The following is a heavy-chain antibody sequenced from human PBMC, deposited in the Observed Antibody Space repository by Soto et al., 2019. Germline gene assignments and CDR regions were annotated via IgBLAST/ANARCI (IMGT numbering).Heavy chain of an antibody. CDR2: ITSSSSTI. D-gene: IGHD2-2*01. Sequence: EVQLVESGGGLVQPGGSVRLSCAASGFTFSRYAMNWVRQAPGKGLEWVSFITSSSSTIYYADSVRVRFTISRDNAKNSLYLQMNSLRAEDTAIYYCARDIVVVPAAHSDYWGQGTLVTVSS. CDR3: ARDIVVVPAAHSDY. CDR1: GFTFSRYA. V-gene: IGHV3-48*01. J-gene: IGHJ4*02.